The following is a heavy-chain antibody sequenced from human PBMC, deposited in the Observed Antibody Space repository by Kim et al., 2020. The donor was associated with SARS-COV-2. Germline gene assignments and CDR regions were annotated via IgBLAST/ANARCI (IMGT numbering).Heavy chain of an antibody. J-gene: IGHJ6*01. V-gene: IGHV4-34*01. Sequence: SESLSLTCAVYGGSFSGYYWSWIRQPPGKGLEWIGEINHSGSTNYNPSLKSRVTISVDTSKNQFSLKLTSVTAADTAVFYCARGHIVVVPAALYYYYYG. D-gene: IGHD2-2*01. CDR2: INHSGST. CDR3: ARGHIVVVPAALYYYYYG. CDR1: GGSFSGYY.